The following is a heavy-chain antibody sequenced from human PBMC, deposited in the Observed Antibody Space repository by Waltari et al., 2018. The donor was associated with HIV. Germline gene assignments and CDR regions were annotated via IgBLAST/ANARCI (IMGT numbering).Heavy chain of an antibody. V-gene: IGHV3-49*03. J-gene: IGHJ1*01. CDR3: TSLTPLAYCGGDCYRTAGAYFQH. CDR2: IRSKAYGGTT. D-gene: IGHD2-21*02. CDR1: GFTFGDYA. Sequence: QPGRSLRLSCTASGFTFGDYAMSWFRQAPGKGLEWVVFIRSKAYGGTTEYAASVKGRFTISRDDSKSIAYLQMNSLKTEDTAVYYCTSLTPLAYCGGDCYRTAGAYFQHWGQGTL.